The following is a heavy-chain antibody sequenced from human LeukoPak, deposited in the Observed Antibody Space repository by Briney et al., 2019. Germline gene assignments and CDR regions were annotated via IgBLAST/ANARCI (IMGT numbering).Heavy chain of an antibody. CDR2: VNINEGP. Sequence: SETLPLTCTVSGGSISDFHWSWIRQPAGKGLEWIGHVNINEGPKYNPSLRSRVIMSTDTSRNQYSLELTSVTAADTAVYYCARDGNTYGPDFDYWGQGTLVTVSS. CDR3: ARDGNTYGPDFDY. CDR1: GGSISDFH. D-gene: IGHD3-10*01. J-gene: IGHJ4*02. V-gene: IGHV4-4*07.